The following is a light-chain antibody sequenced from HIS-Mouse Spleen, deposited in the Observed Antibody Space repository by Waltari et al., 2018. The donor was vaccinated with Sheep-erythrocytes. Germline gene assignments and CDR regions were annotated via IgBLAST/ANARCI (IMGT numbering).Light chain of an antibody. CDR3: SSYTSSSTSWV. Sequence: QSALTQPASVSGSPGQSITISCPGTSSAVGGYNYVSWYQQHPGKAPKLMIYDVSNRPSGVSNRFSGSKSGNTASLTISGLQAEDEADYYCSSYTSSSTSWVFGGGTKLTVI. CDR2: DVS. CDR1: SSAVGGYNY. J-gene: IGLJ3*02. V-gene: IGLV2-14*03.